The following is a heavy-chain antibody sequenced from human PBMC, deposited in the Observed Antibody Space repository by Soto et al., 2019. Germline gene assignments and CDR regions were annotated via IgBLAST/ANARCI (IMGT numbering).Heavy chain of an antibody. CDR2: ITPIYPTT. J-gene: IGHJ4*02. CDR1: GGTFYTYT. CDR3: ARIPRYSFPTSDDLDS. Sequence: QVQLVQSGAELRKPGSSVQVSCKASGGTFYTYTFSWVRQAPGQGLEWMGSITPIYPTTNYAERLQGRLTITADGSTRTAYMHLTSLTSEDTAVYYCARIPRYSFPTSDDLDSWGQGTLVTVSS. D-gene: IGHD5-18*01. V-gene: IGHV1-69*15.